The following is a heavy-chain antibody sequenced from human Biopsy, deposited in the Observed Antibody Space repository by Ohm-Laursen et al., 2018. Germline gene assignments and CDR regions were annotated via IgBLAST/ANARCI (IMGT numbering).Heavy chain of an antibody. CDR1: GGGFNSYV. CDR3: ATKLKGYFHH. V-gene: IGHV1-69*06. CDR2: NIPILGTG. J-gene: IGHJ1*01. Sequence: SVKVSCKSSGGGFNSYVLSCVRQAAGQGLEWLGGNIPILGTGNYAQKFQDRVTVAADTSTSTATMELRSLRSDDTAEYYCATKLKGYFHHWGQGTLVIVSS.